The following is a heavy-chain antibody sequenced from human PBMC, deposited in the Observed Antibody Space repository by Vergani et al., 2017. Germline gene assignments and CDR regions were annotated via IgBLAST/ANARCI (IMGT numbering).Heavy chain of an antibody. Sequence: QVQLVESGGGLVKPGGSLRLSCAASGFTFSDYYMSWIRQAPGKGLEWVSYISSSGSTIYYADSVKGRFTISRDNAKNSLYLQMSSLRAEDTALYHCARVPIYDSSGYYSYYYYMDVWGKGTTVTVSS. D-gene: IGHD3-22*01. J-gene: IGHJ6*03. CDR3: ARVPIYDSSGYYSYYYYMDV. CDR1: GFTFSDYY. V-gene: IGHV3-11*01. CDR2: ISSSGSTI.